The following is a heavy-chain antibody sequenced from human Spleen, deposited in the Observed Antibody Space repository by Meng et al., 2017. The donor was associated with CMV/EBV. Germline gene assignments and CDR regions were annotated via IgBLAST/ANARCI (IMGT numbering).Heavy chain of an antibody. J-gene: IGHJ6*02. V-gene: IGHV3-21*01. CDR3: AWFGVAITNGLDV. D-gene: IGHD3-3*01. Sequence: GESLKISCAASGFTFNAFSMNWVRQAPGKGLEWVSSISTTSTYIYYADSVKGRFTISRYNAKNSLYLQMNSLRVEDTAVCYCAWFGVAITNGLDVWGQGTTVTVSS. CDR2: ISTTSTYI. CDR1: GFTFNAFS.